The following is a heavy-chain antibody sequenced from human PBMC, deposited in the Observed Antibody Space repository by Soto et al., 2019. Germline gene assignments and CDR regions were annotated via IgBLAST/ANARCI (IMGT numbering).Heavy chain of an antibody. CDR1: GFTFSSYG. D-gene: IGHD3-3*01. CDR2: ISYDGSSK. V-gene: IGHV3-30*18. J-gene: IGHJ6*02. Sequence: QVQLVESGGGVVQPGRSLRLSCAASGFTFSSYGMHWVRQAPGKGLEWVAVISYDGSSKYYADSVKGRFTISRDNSKNTLYLQMNSLRAEDTAVYYCAKEQYDFWSGYSDYYYGMDVWGQGTTVTVSS. CDR3: AKEQYDFWSGYSDYYYGMDV.